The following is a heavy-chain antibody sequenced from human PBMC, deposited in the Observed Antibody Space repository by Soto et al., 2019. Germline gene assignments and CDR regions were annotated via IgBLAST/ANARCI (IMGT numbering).Heavy chain of an antibody. CDR3: ARDQFELRYYYYMDV. V-gene: IGHV3-21*01. CDR1: GFTFSSYS. J-gene: IGHJ6*03. CDR2: ISSSSSYI. Sequence: EVQLVESGGGLVKPGGSLRLSCAASGFTFSSYSMNWVRQAPGKGLEWVSSISSSSSYIYYADSVKGRFTISRDNAKNSLYLQMNSLRAEDTAVYYCARDQFELRYYYYMDVWGKGTTVTVSS. D-gene: IGHD1-7*01.